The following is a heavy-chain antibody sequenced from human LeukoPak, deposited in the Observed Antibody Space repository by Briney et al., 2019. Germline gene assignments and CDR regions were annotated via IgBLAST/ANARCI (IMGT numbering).Heavy chain of an antibody. CDR2: IYYSGST. CDR1: GGSISSYY. J-gene: IGHJ4*02. D-gene: IGHD4-17*01. CDR3: ARTTTVNYFDY. Sequence: PSETLSLTCTVSGGSISSYYWSWIRQPPGKGLEWIEYIYYSGSTNYNPSLKSRVTISVDTSKNQFSLKLSSVTAADTAVYYCARTTTVNYFDYWGQGTLVTVSS. V-gene: IGHV4-59*12.